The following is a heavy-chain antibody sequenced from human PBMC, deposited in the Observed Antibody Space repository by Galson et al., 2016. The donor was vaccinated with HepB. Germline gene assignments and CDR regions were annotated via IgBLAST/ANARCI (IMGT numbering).Heavy chain of an antibody. D-gene: IGHD2-8*02. CDR2: ISYDGRT. V-gene: IGHV4-59*12. CDR3: ASRPGGASVYYGVFDY. Sequence: LSLPCTVSGGSISSSFWTWIRQPPGKPLEWIGYISYDGRTNYNPSLNSRVTISADTSNNQFSLRLTSMTAADTAVYYCASRPGGASVYYGVFDYWGQGALVTVSS. J-gene: IGHJ4*02. CDR1: GGSISSSF.